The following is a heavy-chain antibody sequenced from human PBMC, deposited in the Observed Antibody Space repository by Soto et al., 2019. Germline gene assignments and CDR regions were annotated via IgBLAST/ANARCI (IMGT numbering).Heavy chain of an antibody. Sequence: EAQLLESGGGLVQPGGSLRLSCAASGFTFSSYAMSWVRQAPGKGLEWVSAISGSGGSTYYADSVKGRFTISRDNSKNTLYLQMNSLRAEDTAVYYCAKDVERLLWFGELLTENNWFDPWGQGTLVTVSS. J-gene: IGHJ5*02. V-gene: IGHV3-23*01. CDR2: ISGSGGST. D-gene: IGHD3-10*01. CDR3: AKDVERLLWFGELLTENNWFDP. CDR1: GFTFSSYA.